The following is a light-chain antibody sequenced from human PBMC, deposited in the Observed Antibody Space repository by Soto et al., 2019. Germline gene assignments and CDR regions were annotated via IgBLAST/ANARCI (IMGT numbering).Light chain of an antibody. CDR1: SSDVGGYNY. Sequence: QSALTQPASVSGSPGQSITISCTGTSSDVGGYNYVSWHQQHPGKAPKLMIYDVSNRPSGVSNRFSGSKSGNTASLTISGLQAEDEADYYCSSDTSSSTVVFGGGTKLTVL. J-gene: IGLJ2*01. V-gene: IGLV2-14*03. CDR3: SSDTSSSTVV. CDR2: DVS.